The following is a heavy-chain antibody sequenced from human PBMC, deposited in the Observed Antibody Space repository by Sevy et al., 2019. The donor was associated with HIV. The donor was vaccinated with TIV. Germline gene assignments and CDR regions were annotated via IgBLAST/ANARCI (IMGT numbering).Heavy chain of an antibody. D-gene: IGHD2-8*01. CDR3: AREGCTRPHDY. Sequence: GSLRLSCAASGFAFYDYSMSWIRQAPGKGLEWVATLSFGCGKINYADSVKGRFIISRDNSKNSFYLQMDNLRVEDTALYYCAREGCTRPHDYWGQGTRVTVSS. J-gene: IGHJ4*02. CDR1: GFAFYDYS. CDR2: LSFGCGKI. V-gene: IGHV3-23*01.